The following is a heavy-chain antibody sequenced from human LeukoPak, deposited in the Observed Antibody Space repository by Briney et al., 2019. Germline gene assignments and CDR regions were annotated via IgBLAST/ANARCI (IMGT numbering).Heavy chain of an antibody. V-gene: IGHV1-2*02. CDR2: VNANSGDT. J-gene: IGHJ4*02. D-gene: IGHD3-22*01. CDR3: AREISGYSDY. CDR1: GYTFTGYY. Sequence: ASVKVSCKASGYTFTGYYMHWVRQAPGQGLEWMGWVNANSGDTKYAQKFQGRVTMTRDTSISTAYMELSRLRSDDTAMYYCAREISGYSDYWGQGTLVTVSS.